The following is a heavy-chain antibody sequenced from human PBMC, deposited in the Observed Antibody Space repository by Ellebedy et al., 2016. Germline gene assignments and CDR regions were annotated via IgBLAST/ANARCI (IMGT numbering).Heavy chain of an antibody. Sequence: SETLSLXCNVSGDSINSGDYYWTWIRQHPGKGLEWIGYTDFSGSTYYNPSLKSRVTISADTPKNQFSLNLNSVTAADTSVYYCARGTQWLGHYFDYWGLGTLVTVSS. CDR2: TDFSGST. D-gene: IGHD6-19*01. CDR1: GDSINSGDYY. J-gene: IGHJ4*02. V-gene: IGHV4-31*03. CDR3: ARGTQWLGHYFDY.